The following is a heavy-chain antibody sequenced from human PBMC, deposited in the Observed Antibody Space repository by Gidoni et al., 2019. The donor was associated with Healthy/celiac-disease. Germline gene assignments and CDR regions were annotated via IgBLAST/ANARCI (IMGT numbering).Heavy chain of an antibody. CDR1: GGSFSGYY. V-gene: IGHV4-34*01. CDR3: ARGLPFNYGSGSYSVPLFDY. J-gene: IGHJ4*02. Sequence: QVQLQQWGAGLLKPSETLSLTCAVYGGSFSGYYWSWIRQPPGKGLEWLGEINHSGSTNYNPSLKSRVTISVDTSKNQFSLKLSSVTAADTAVYYCARGLPFNYGSGSYSVPLFDYWGQGTLVTVSS. CDR2: INHSGST. D-gene: IGHD3-10*01.